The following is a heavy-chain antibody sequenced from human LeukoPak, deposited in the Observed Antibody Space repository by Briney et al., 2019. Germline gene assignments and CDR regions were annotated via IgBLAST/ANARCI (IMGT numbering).Heavy chain of an antibody. Sequence: GGSLRLSCAASGFSFRGSAMHWVRQASGKGLEWVGRIRSKANSYVTTYAESVTGRFTISRDDSTNTAYLQMHDLNTEDTAVXXXXXXXXXXXXXANCYVDNFYGLDVWGQGTRVIVSS. CDR3: XXXXXXXXXXANCYVDNFYGLDV. CDR1: GFSFRGSA. J-gene: IGHJ6*02. CDR2: IRSKANSYVT. V-gene: IGHV3-73*01. D-gene: IGHD2-2*01.